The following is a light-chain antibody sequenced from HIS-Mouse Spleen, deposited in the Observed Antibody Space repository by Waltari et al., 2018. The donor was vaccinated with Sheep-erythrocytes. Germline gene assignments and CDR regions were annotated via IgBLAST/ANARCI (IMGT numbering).Light chain of an antibody. CDR2: EGS. CDR3: CSYAGSSTPWV. J-gene: IGLJ3*02. V-gene: IGLV2-23*01. Sequence: QSALTQPASVSGSPGQSITIPRTGTSSDVGGYNLVTWYQQHPGKAPQLLIYEGSKRPLGVSNRFSGSKSGNTAFLTISGLQAEDEADYYCCSYAGSSTPWVFGGGTKLTVL. CDR1: SSDVGGYNL.